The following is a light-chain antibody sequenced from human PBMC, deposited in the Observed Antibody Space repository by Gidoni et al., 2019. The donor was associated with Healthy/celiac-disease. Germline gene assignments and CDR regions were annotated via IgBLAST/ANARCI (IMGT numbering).Light chain of an antibody. CDR1: QSISSW. V-gene: IGKV1-5*03. Sequence: IQMTQSPSTLSASVGDRVTIPCRASQSISSWLAWYQQKPGKAPKLLIYKAYSLESGVTSRLSGSGSGTEFTLTISSLQPDDFATYYCKKYNSYSADTFGQGTKLEIK. CDR3: KKYNSYSADT. J-gene: IGKJ2*01. CDR2: KAY.